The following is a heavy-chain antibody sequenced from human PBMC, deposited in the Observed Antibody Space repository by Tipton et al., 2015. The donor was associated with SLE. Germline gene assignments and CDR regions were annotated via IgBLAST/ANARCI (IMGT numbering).Heavy chain of an antibody. D-gene: IGHD2-21*01. J-gene: IGHJ6*02. V-gene: IGHV4-59*08. CDR1: GGSINSHY. CDR2: ISYGGGT. Sequence: TLSLTCSVSGGSINSHYWIWIRQPPGKGLEWIGYISYGGGTNYNPSLKSRVTISVDTAKSQFSLRLTSVTAADTAVYYCARGLLTWRGAIGGVDVWGQGTTVNVSS. CDR3: ARGLLTWRGAIGGVDV.